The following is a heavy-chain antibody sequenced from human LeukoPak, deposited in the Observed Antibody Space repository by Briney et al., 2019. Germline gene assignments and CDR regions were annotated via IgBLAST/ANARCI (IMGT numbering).Heavy chain of an antibody. Sequence: ASVKVSCKSSGYTFTDYYLHWVRQAPRQGLEWMGWINPNSGATKYAQKFQGWVTMTSDTSISTAYMELGGLTSDVTAMYYCARGEFESSGNQSEAFDIWGQGTVVTASS. V-gene: IGHV1-2*04. CDR2: INPNSGAT. J-gene: IGHJ3*02. CDR1: GYTFTDYY. D-gene: IGHD3-22*01. CDR3: ARGEFESSGNQSEAFDI.